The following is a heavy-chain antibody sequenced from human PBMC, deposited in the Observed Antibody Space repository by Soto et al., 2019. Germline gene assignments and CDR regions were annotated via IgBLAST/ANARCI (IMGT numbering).Heavy chain of an antibody. CDR1: GASISSSNW. V-gene: IGHV4-4*02. D-gene: IGHD6-13*01. CDR2: IYHSGST. J-gene: IGHJ4*02. Sequence: SETLSLTCAVSGASISSSNWWSWVRQPPGKGMEWIGEIYHSGSTNYNPSLKSRVTISVDKSKNQFSLKLSSVTAADTAVYYCARIQYSSTWYPDYWGQGTLVTVSS. CDR3: ARIQYSSTWYPDY.